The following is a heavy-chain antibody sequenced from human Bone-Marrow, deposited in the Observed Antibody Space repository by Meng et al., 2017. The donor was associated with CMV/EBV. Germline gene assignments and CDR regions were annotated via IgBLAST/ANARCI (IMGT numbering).Heavy chain of an antibody. V-gene: IGHV3-15*01. CDR2: IKSKTDGGTT. CDR3: TTPIGYCSSTSCLRDAFDI. Sequence: GESLKISCAASGFTFSNAWMSWVRQAPGKGLEWVGRIKSKTDGGTTDYAAPVKGRFTISRDDSKNTLYLQMNSLKTEDTAVYYCTTPIGYCSSTSCLRDAFDIWGQGTMVTVS. CDR1: GFTFSNAW. D-gene: IGHD2-2*01. J-gene: IGHJ3*02.